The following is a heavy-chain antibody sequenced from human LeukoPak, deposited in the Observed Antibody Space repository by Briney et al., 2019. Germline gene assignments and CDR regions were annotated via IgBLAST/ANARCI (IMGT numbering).Heavy chain of an antibody. CDR2: INHSGST. CDR3: ARESVSYSSSWYFDY. Sequence: SETLSLTCAVYGGSFSGYYWSWIRLPPGKGLEWIGEINHSGSTNYNPSLKSRVTISVDTSKNQFSLKLSSVTAADTAVYYCARESVSYSSSWYFDYWGQGTLVTVSS. D-gene: IGHD6-13*01. V-gene: IGHV4-34*01. J-gene: IGHJ4*02. CDR1: GGSFSGYY.